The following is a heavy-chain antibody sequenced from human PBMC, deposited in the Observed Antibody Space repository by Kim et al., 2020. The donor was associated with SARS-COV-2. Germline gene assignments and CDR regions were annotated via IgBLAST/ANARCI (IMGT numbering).Heavy chain of an antibody. Sequence: WSQKYQGRVTITRDTSASQGYMELSSLRSEDTAVYYCARSTIYGDYFDYWGQGTLVTVSS. V-gene: IGHV1-3*01. CDR3: ARSTIYGDYFDY. J-gene: IGHJ4*02. D-gene: IGHD4-17*01.